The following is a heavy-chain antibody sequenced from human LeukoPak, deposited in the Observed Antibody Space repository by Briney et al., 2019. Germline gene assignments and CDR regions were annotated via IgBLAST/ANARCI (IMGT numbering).Heavy chain of an antibody. J-gene: IGHJ5*02. CDR2: INHSGST. CDR1: GGSFSGYY. D-gene: IGHD2-15*01. CDR3: ATSSLGYCSGGSCANWFDP. Sequence: SETLSLTCAVYGGSFSGYYWSWIRQPPGKGLEWIGEINHSGSTNYNPSLKSRVTISVDTSKNQFSLKLSSVTDADTAVYYCATSSLGYCSGGSCANWFDPWGQGALVTVSS. V-gene: IGHV4-34*01.